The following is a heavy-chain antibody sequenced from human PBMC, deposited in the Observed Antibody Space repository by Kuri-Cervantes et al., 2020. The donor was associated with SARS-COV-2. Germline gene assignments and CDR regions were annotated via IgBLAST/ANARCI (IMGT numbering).Heavy chain of an antibody. CDR1: GGSFSGYY. Sequence: SQTLSLTCAVYGGSFSGYYWSWIRQPPGKGLEWIGEINHSGSTNYNPSLKSRVTISVDTSKNQFSLKLSSVTAADTAVYYCARGRRNYCSSTSCCPPYYGMDVWGQGTTVTVSS. J-gene: IGHJ6*02. CDR3: ARGRRNYCSSTSCCPPYYGMDV. D-gene: IGHD2-2*01. V-gene: IGHV4-34*01. CDR2: INHSGST.